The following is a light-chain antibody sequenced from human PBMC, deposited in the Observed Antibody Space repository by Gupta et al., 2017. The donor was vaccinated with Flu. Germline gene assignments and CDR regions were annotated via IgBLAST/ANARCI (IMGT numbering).Light chain of an antibody. CDR3: SSYTSSSSWV. CDR2: EVS. V-gene: IGLV2-14*01. J-gene: IGLJ3*02. CDR1: SSDVGGYNY. Sequence: QSALTQPASVSRSLGQSITISCTGTSSDVGGYNYVSCYQQHPSKAPKLMIYEVSNRPSGVSNRFSGSKSGNTATLTISGLQAEDEADYYCSSYTSSSSWVFGGGTKLTVL.